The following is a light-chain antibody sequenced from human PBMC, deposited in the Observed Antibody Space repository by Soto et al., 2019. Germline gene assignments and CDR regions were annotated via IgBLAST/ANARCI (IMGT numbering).Light chain of an antibody. CDR2: DVN. V-gene: IGLV2-14*03. J-gene: IGLJ2*01. CDR3: TSWTTSTTMI. Sequence: QSVLTQPASVSGSPGQSITISCTGTSSDIGAYNFVSWYQQHPGKAPKLMLYDVNIRPSGVSNRFSGSKSGNTASLTISGLQAEDEADYFTSWTTSTTMIIGGGTEVTFL. CDR1: SSDIGAYNF.